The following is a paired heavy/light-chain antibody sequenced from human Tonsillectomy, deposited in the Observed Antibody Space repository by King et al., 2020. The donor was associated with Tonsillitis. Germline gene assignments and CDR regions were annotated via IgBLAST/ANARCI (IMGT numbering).Heavy chain of an antibody. Sequence: EVQLLESGGGLVQPGGSLRLSCAVSGFTFSGYAMTWVRQAPGKGLEWVSGISGSGVITYYADSVKGRFTISRDNSKSTLYLQMNSLRAEDTAVYYCAKDLRAVAGGGYWGQGTLVTVSS. V-gene: IGHV3-23*01. CDR1: GFTFSGYA. CDR2: ISGSGVIT. D-gene: IGHD6-13*01. J-gene: IGHJ4*02. CDR3: AKDLRAVAGGGY.
Light chain of an antibody. J-gene: IGLJ3*02. CDR1: SGHSSYI. CDR3: ETWDTNTHV. Sequence: QPVLTQSSSASASLGSSVKLTCTLSSGHSSYIIAWHQQQPGKAPRYLMKLEGSGSYNKGSGVPDRFSGSSSGADRYLTISNLQSEDEADYYCETWDTNTHVFGGGTKLTVL. V-gene: IGLV4-60*02. CDR2: LEGSGSY.